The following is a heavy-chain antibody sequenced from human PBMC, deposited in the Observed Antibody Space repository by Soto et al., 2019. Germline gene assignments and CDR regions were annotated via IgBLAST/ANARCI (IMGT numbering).Heavy chain of an antibody. CDR2: IIPIFGTA. D-gene: IGHD2-15*01. CDR3: AGGVEGYCSGGSCYDY. Sequence: ASVKVSCKASGGTFSSYAISWVRQAPGQGLEWMGGIIPIFGTANYAQKFQGRVTITADESTSTAYMELSSLRSEDTAVYYCAGGVEGYCSGGSCYDYWGQGTLVTVSS. V-gene: IGHV1-69*13. CDR1: GGTFSSYA. J-gene: IGHJ4*02.